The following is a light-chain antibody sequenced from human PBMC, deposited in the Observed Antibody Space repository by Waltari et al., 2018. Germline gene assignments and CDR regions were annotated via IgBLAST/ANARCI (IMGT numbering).Light chain of an antibody. CDR3: AAWDGSLYGYV. J-gene: IGLJ1*01. V-gene: IGLV1-44*01. CDR2: RTS. CDR1: SSNIGSNP. Sequence: QSVVTQPPSASGTPGQSVTISCSGSSSNIGSNPVRRYQVLPGSAPKLLIHRTSHRPSGITDRFSGSKSGTSASLAISGLQFDDEADYYCAAWDGSLYGYVLGTGTKVTVL.